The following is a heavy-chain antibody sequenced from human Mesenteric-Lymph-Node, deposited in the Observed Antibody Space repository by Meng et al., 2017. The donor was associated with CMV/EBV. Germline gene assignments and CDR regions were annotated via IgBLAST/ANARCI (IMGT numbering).Heavy chain of an antibody. Sequence: GGSLRLSCAASGFTFSSYTISWVRQAPGRGLEWVSSISSRSSYIYYADSVKGRFTISRDNAKNSLYLQMNSLRAEDTAVYYCARERGYSYGAYYYYGMDVWGQGTTVTVSS. D-gene: IGHD5-18*01. V-gene: IGHV3-21*01. CDR1: GFTFSSYT. CDR2: ISSRSSYI. CDR3: ARERGYSYGAYYYYGMDV. J-gene: IGHJ6*02.